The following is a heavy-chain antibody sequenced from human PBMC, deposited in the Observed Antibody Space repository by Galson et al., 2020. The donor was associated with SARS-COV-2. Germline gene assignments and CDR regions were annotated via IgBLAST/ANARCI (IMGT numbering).Heavy chain of an antibody. Sequence: GGSLRLSCAASGFTFSSYGMHWVRQAPGKGLEWVAVIWYDGSNKYYADSVKGRFTISRDNSKNTLYLQMNSLRAEDTAVYYCARDSYYYDSSGYYPPYYYYGMDVWGQGTTVTVSS. CDR1: GFTFSSYG. V-gene: IGHV3-33*01. CDR2: IWYDGSNK. D-gene: IGHD3-22*01. J-gene: IGHJ6*02. CDR3: ARDSYYYDSSGYYPPYYYYGMDV.